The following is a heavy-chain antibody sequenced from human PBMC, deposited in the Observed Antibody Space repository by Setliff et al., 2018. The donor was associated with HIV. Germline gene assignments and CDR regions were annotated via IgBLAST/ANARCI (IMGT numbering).Heavy chain of an antibody. CDR3: AKGKNWFDF. J-gene: IGHJ5*01. CDR2: VSSGGHTI. CDR1: GFTFSSYS. Sequence: LRLSCAASGFTFSSYSMNWVRQAPGKGLEWVSSVSSGGHTIYYADSVTGRFTISRDNAKNSLYLRMNSLRAEDTAIYYCAKGKNWFDFWGQGTLVTVSS. V-gene: IGHV3-21*04.